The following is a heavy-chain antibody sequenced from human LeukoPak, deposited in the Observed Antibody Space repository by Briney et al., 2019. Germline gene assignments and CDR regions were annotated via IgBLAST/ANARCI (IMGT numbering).Heavy chain of an antibody. V-gene: IGHV3-30*02. J-gene: IGHJ4*02. D-gene: IGHD3-10*01. CDR2: IRYDGSTE. Sequence: PGGSLRLSCAASGFTFSNYGIHWVRQAPGKGLEWVAFIRYDGSTEYYADSVKGRFTISRDNSKSTLYLLMNSLRAEDTAVYYCAKVLFRYYFDYWGQGTLVTVSS. CDR1: GFTFSNYG. CDR3: AKVLFRYYFDY.